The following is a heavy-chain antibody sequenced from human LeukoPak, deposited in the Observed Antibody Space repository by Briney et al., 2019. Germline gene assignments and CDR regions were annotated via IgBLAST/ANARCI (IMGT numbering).Heavy chain of an antibody. V-gene: IGHV1-69*13. CDR3: ARDALSLKAFDI. Sequence: SVKVSCKASGGTFSSYAISWVRQAPGQGLEWMGGIIPIFGTANYAQKFQGRVTITADESTSTAYMELSSLRSEDTAVYYCARDALSLKAFDICGQGTMVTVSS. CDR1: GGTFSSYA. CDR2: IIPIFGTA. J-gene: IGHJ3*02.